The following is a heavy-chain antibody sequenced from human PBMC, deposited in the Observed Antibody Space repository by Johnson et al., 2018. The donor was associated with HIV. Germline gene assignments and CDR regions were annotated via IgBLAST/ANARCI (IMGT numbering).Heavy chain of an antibody. Sequence: VQLVESGGGLVQPGGSLRLSCVGSGFTFDDYAMHWVRQAPGKGLEWVSGISWNSGSKGYADSVKGRFTISRDNAKKALYLQMNSLRAEDTAVYYCARDLSGSYRSDAFDIWGQGTMVTVSS. V-gene: IGHV3-9*01. CDR1: GFTFDDYA. CDR3: ARDLSGSYRSDAFDI. CDR2: ISWNSGSK. D-gene: IGHD1-26*01. J-gene: IGHJ3*02.